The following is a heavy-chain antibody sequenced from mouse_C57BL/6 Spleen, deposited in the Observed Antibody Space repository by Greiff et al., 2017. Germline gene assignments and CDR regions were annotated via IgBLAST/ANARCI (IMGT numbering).Heavy chain of an antibody. Sequence: EVQLVESGGGLVKPGGSLKLSCAASGFTFSDYGMHWVRQAPEKGLEWVAYISSGNSTIYYADPVKGRFTISRDNAKNNLFLQMTSLMSEATAMYYCARNYGSSYRWYFDVWGTGTTVTVSS. J-gene: IGHJ1*03. V-gene: IGHV5-17*01. CDR2: ISSGNSTI. D-gene: IGHD1-1*01. CDR1: GFTFSDYG. CDR3: ARNYGSSYRWYFDV.